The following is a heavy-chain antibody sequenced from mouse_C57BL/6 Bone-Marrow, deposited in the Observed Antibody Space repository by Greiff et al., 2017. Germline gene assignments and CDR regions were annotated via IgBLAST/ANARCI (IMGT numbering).Heavy chain of an antibody. V-gene: IGHV5-4*01. CDR3: ARETGY. CDR2: ISDGGSYT. Sequence: EVKVVESGGGLVKPGGSLKLSCAASGFTFSSYAMSWVRQTSEKRLEWVATISDGGSYTYYPDNVKGRFTISRDNAKNNLYLQMSHLKSEDTAMYYCARETGYWGQGTTLTVSS. CDR1: GFTFSSYA. J-gene: IGHJ2*01.